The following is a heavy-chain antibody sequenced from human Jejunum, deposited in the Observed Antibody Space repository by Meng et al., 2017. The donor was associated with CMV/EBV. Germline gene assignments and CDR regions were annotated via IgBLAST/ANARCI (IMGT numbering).Heavy chain of an antibody. CDR1: VASINGYY. V-gene: IGHV4-4*07. CDR3: TRDNLSGSYYFDY. Sequence: QESAPGLLRPSDTLSLACTASVASINGYYCSWIRQPAGKGLEWIGRIYTSGNTNYNPSLKSRVTMSVDTSKNQSSLKLSSVTAADTAVYYCTRDNLSGSYYFDYWGQGTLVTVSS. CDR2: IYTSGNT. J-gene: IGHJ4*02. D-gene: IGHD1-26*01.